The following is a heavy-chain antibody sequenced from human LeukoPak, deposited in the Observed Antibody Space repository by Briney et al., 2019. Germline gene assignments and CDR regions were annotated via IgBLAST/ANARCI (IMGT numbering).Heavy chain of an antibody. D-gene: IGHD4-23*01. V-gene: IGHV4-4*07. CDR3: ARGARHTVVTPYYFDY. Sequence: SETLSLTCTVSGGSISTSFWSWIRQPAGKGLEWIGLIYTSGSTNYNPSLKSRVTMSVDTSKNQFSLKLTSVTAADTAVYYCARGARHTVVTPYYFDYWGQGTLVTVSS. CDR1: GGSISTSF. CDR2: IYTSGST. J-gene: IGHJ4*02.